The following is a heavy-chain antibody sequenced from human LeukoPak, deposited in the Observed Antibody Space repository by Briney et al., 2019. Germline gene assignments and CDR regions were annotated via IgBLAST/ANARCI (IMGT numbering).Heavy chain of an antibody. V-gene: IGHV4-59*01. Sequence: KPSETLSLTCSVSGVSISTYFWTWIRQPPGKGLEWIGYVHHSGSTNYNPPLKSRVTMSVDTSKSQFSLKLSSVTAADTAFYYRARALNNWYFDLWGRGTLVTVSS. CDR3: ARALNNWYFDL. CDR2: VHHSGST. CDR1: GVSISTYF. J-gene: IGHJ2*01.